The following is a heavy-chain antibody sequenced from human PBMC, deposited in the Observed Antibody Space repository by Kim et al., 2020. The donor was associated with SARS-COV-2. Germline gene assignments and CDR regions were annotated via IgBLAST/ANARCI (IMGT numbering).Heavy chain of an antibody. J-gene: IGHJ6*03. CDR1: GLTLSDNY. CDR3: AREHRVATYDYHYYIDV. V-gene: IGHV3-11*01. Sequence: GGSLRLSCAASGLTLSDNYMSWIRQAPGKGLEWISYISSSESNTQYAASVKGRFTVSRDDAKNSLYLQMDSLRAEDTAVYYCAREHRVATYDYHYYIDV. D-gene: IGHD5-12*01. CDR2: ISSSESNT.